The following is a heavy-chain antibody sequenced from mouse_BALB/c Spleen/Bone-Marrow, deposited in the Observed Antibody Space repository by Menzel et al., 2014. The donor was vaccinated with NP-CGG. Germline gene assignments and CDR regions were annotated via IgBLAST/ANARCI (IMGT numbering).Heavy chain of an antibody. Sequence: EVQGVESGGGLVQPGGSLKLSCAASGFTFSSYGMSWVRQTPDKRLELVATINSNGGSTYYPDSVKGRFTISRDTAKNTLYLQMSSLKSEETAMYYCVRGNYGNYVDYFDLWGQGTTLTVSS. D-gene: IGHD2-1*01. V-gene: IGHV5-6-3*01. CDR3: VRGNYGNYVDYFDL. CDR2: INSNGGST. J-gene: IGHJ2*01. CDR1: GFTFSSYG.